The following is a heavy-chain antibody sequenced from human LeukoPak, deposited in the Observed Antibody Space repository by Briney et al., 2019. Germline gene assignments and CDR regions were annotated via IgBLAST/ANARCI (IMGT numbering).Heavy chain of an antibody. CDR2: IYPSGTT. V-gene: IGHV4-61*02. CDR1: GGSISSGSYY. J-gene: IGHJ4*02. CDR3: ARGQEVVAENYFDY. Sequence: SQTLSLTCTVSGGSISSGSYYWSWIRQPAGKGLEWIGRIYPSGTTNYNPSPKSRVTISVDTSKNQFSLKLRSVTAADPAVYYCARGQEVVAENYFDYWGQGTLVTVSS. D-gene: IGHD5-12*01.